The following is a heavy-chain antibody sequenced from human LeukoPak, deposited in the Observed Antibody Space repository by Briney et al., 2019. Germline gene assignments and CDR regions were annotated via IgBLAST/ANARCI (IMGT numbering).Heavy chain of an antibody. CDR2: INTHTGNP. Sequence: ASVKVSCKASGYTFTSYPMNWMRQAPGQGLEWVGWINTHTGNPTYAPGFTGRFVFSFDTPVNTAYLQISSLKTEDTAMYYCATIAVAAHSWGQGTLVTVSS. D-gene: IGHD6-19*01. CDR3: ATIAVAAHS. J-gene: IGHJ4*02. V-gene: IGHV7-4-1*02. CDR1: GYTFTSYP.